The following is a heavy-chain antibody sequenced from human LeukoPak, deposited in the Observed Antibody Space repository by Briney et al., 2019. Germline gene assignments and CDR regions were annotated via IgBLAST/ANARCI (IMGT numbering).Heavy chain of an antibody. V-gene: IGHV3-53*01. J-gene: IGHJ4*02. D-gene: IGHD4/OR15-4a*01. CDR1: GFTVSSDS. CDR2: IYSGGST. CDR3: ARRAGAYSHPYDY. Sequence: GGSLRLSCTVSGFTVSSDSMSWDRQAPGKGLEWVSFIYSGGSTHYSDSVKGRFTISRDNSKNTLYLQMNSLRAEDTAVYYCARRAGAYSHPYDYWGQGTLVTVSS.